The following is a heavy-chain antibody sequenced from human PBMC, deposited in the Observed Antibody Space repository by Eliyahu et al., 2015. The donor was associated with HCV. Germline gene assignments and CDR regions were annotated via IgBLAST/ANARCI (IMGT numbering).Heavy chain of an antibody. CDR2: ITSRSSTI. V-gene: IGHV3-48*02. D-gene: IGHD5-18*01. J-gene: IGHJ4*02. CDR3: ARDDIQLWDYFDY. Sequence: EVQLVESGGGLVQPGGSXXLSCAASGFTFSSXSXNWVRQAPGKGLEWVSYITSRSSTIYYAESVKGRFTISRDNAKNSLYLQMNSLRDEDTAVYYCARDDIQLWDYFDYWGQGTLVTVSS. CDR1: GFTFSSXS.